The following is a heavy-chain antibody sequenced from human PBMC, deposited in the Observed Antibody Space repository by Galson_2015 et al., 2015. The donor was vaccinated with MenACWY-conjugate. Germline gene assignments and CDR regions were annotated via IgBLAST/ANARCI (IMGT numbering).Heavy chain of an antibody. CDR3: ARDYGSGTYYMGWFDP. CDR2: ISSTSTTI. Sequence: LRLSCAASRISFRTYNMNWVRQAPGKGLEWVSYISSTSTTIYYADSVKGRFTISRDNAKNSLYLQMNSLRDEDTAVYYCARDYGSGTYYMGWFDPWGQGTLVTVSS. J-gene: IGHJ5*02. V-gene: IGHV3-48*02. D-gene: IGHD3-10*01. CDR1: RISFRTYN.